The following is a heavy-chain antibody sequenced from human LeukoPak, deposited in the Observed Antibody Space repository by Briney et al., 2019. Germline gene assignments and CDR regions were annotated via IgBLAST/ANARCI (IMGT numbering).Heavy chain of an antibody. CDR1: GFTFSSFE. Sequence: QTGGSLRLSCAYSGFTFSSFEMNWVRQAPGKGLEWVSYISSSGSTIYYADSVKGRFTISRDNAKNSLYLQMNSLRAEDTAVYYCARDRWGGFDPWGQGTLVTVSS. D-gene: IGHD3-16*01. CDR3: ARDRWGGFDP. V-gene: IGHV3-48*03. J-gene: IGHJ5*02. CDR2: ISSSGSTI.